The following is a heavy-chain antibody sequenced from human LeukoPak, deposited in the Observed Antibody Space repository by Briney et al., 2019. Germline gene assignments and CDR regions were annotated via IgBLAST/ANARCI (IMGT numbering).Heavy chain of an antibody. J-gene: IGHJ6*03. CDR3: ARDWGVTARPGYMDV. CDR1: GGSISSSNYY. Sequence: SETLSLTCTVSGGSISSSNYYWSWIRQPAGKGLEWIGRIYTSGSTNYNPSLKSRVTISVDTSKNLFSLKLSSVTAADTAVYYCARDWGVTARPGYMDVWGKGTTVTVSS. V-gene: IGHV4-61*02. D-gene: IGHD6-6*01. CDR2: IYTSGST.